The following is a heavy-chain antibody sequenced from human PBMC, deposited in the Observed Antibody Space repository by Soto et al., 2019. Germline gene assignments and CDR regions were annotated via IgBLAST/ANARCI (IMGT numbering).Heavy chain of an antibody. CDR3: VRDRAADWYLDL. V-gene: IGHV1-3*04. CDR1: GYSFTSCA. J-gene: IGHJ2*01. D-gene: IGHD6-25*01. CDR2: INTDSGTT. Sequence: QVQVVQSGAEVKKPGASVRLSCKTSGYSFTSCAIHWVRQAPGQGFEWMGWINTDSGTTKYSQKFQGRVTITRDTSAGTAYMELSSLSSEDTTLYYCVRDRAADWYLDLWGRGTLVTVSS.